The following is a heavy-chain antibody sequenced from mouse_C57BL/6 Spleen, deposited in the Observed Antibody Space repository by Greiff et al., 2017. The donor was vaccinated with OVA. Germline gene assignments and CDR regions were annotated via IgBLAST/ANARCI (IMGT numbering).Heavy chain of an antibody. J-gene: IGHJ1*03. CDR2: IYPGDGDT. D-gene: IGHD2-1*01. CDR1: GYAFSSYW. V-gene: IGHV1-80*01. Sequence: QVQLQQSGAELVKPGASVKISCKASGYAFSSYWMNWVKQRPGKGLEWIGQIYPGDGDTNYNGQLKGKATLTADKSSSTVDMHLCSLTAEDSAVYFCASYGNYWYFDVWGTGTTVTVSS. CDR3: ASYGNYWYFDV.